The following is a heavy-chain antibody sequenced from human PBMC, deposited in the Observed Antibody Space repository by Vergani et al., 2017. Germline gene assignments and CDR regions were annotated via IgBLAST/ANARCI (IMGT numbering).Heavy chain of an antibody. CDR2: MNPNSVKT. Sequence: QVNLVQSGTEVKEPGGSVQLPCKVSGHTLNTCHVTGLPQAAEQGLEWMGWMNPNSVKTGFAQKFRGRVTMTSITSIGTAYMELSGLTSDDTAVYYCARAPFRIAAAEDYAFDVWGQGTLVTVSS. CDR1: GHTLNTCH. J-gene: IGHJ3*01. V-gene: IGHV1-8*02. CDR3: ARAPFRIAAAEDYAFDV. D-gene: IGHD6-13*01.